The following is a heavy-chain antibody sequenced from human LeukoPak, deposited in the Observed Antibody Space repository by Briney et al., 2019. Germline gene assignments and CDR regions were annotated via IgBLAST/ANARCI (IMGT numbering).Heavy chain of an antibody. Sequence: PGGSLRLSCAASGFTFNSYWMSWVRQAPGKGLEWVANINQDGSEKYYVDSVKGRFTISRDNAKNSLYLQVNSLRADDTAVYYCASRRRMGTSTSCFDFWGQGTLVTVS. CDR3: ASRRRMGTSTSCFDF. CDR2: INQDGSEK. D-gene: IGHD2-2*01. CDR1: GFTFNSYW. J-gene: IGHJ4*02. V-gene: IGHV3-7*01.